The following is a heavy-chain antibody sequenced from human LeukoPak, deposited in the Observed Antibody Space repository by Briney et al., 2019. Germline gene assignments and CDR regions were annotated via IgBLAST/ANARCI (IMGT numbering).Heavy chain of an antibody. V-gene: IGHV3-21*01. CDR1: GFTFSSYS. J-gene: IGHJ6*02. CDR2: ISSSSSYI. CDR3: ARDHIPGYSYGMVV. D-gene: IGHD2-21*01. Sequence: PGGSLRLSSAASGFTFSSYSMNWVRQAPGKGLEWVSSISSSSSYIYYADSVKGRFTISRDNAKNSLYLQMNSLRAEDTAVYYCARDHIPGYSYGMVVWGQGTTVTVSS.